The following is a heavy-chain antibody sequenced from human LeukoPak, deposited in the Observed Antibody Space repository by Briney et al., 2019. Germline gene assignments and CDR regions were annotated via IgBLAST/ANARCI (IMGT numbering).Heavy chain of an antibody. CDR2: IYSGGST. V-gene: IGHV3-66*01. Sequence: PGGSLRLSCAASGFAVSSNYMSWVRQAPGKGLEWVSVIYSGGSTYYADSVKGRFTISRDNSKNTLYLQMNSLRAEDTAVYYCARDHVGATYDYWGQGTLVTISS. CDR3: ARDHVGATYDY. J-gene: IGHJ4*02. CDR1: GFAVSSNY. D-gene: IGHD1-26*01.